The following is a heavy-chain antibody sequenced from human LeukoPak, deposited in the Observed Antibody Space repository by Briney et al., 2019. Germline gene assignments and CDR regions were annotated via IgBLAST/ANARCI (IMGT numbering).Heavy chain of an antibody. CDR3: AKEKAVARSSGWHAFDV. V-gene: IGHV3-23*01. Sequence: GGSLRLSCAASGFTFSSHAMSWARQAPGKGLQWVSAVSPGGDKTHYADSVKGRFTVSRDNSRNTLYLQMNSLRADDTAVYFCAKEKAVARSSGWHAFDVWGQGSLVTVS. D-gene: IGHD6-19*01. CDR1: GFTFSSHA. J-gene: IGHJ3*01. CDR2: VSPGGDKT.